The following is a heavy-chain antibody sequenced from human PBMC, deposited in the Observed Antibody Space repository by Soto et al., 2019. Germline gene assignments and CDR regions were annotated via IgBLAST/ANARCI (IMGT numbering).Heavy chain of an antibody. D-gene: IGHD6-13*01. Sequence: LRLSCAASGFTFSSYAMSWVRQAPGKGLEWVSAISESGDSTYHADSVKGRFTISRDNSKNTLYLQMNSLRAEDTAIYYCAKTGSSWTWAFDYWGRGTLVTVSS. V-gene: IGHV3-23*01. CDR3: AKTGSSWTWAFDY. CDR2: ISESGDST. CDR1: GFTFSSYA. J-gene: IGHJ4*02.